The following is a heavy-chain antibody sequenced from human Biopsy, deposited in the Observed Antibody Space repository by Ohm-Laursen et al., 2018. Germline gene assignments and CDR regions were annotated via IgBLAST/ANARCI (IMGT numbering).Heavy chain of an antibody. CDR3: TRGGYYYDSLAYYYWFDP. CDR2: INAKTGDT. CDR1: GYTFTGYH. D-gene: IGHD3-22*01. V-gene: IGHV1-2*02. Sequence: ASVKVSCKASGYTFTGYHVHWVRQAPGQGLEWMGWINAKTGDTNYAQKFQGRVTMTRDTSISTAYVDLSSLRSDDTTVYYCTRGGYYYDSLAYYYWFDPWGQGTLVTVSS. J-gene: IGHJ5*02.